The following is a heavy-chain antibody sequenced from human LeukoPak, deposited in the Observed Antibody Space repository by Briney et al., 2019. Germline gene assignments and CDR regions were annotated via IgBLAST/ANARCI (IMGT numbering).Heavy chain of an antibody. CDR2: IYPGDSDT. CDR1: GYSFTSYW. Sequence: GESLKISCKGSGYSFTSYWIGWVRQMPGKGLEWMGIIYPGDSDTRYSPSFQGQVTISADKSISTAYLQWSSLKASDTAMYYCARRGYCSSTSCYPLDPWGQGTLVTASS. D-gene: IGHD2-2*01. J-gene: IGHJ5*02. V-gene: IGHV5-51*01. CDR3: ARRGYCSSTSCYPLDP.